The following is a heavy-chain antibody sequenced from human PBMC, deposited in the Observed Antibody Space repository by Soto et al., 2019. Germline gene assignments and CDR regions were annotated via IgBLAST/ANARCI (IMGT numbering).Heavy chain of an antibody. D-gene: IGHD3-10*01. CDR2: INPKNGGT. Sequence: GASVKVSCKAAESAFTAHSLHWVRQAPGQGLEWMGWINPKNGGTKYAEKFQGRVSMTRDTSINIAYMELSRLTSDDTAVYYFATEVLNYGLRDWGPGTLVTVSS. J-gene: IGHJ4*02. CDR1: ESAFTAHS. V-gene: IGHV1-2*02. CDR3: ATEVLNYGLRD.